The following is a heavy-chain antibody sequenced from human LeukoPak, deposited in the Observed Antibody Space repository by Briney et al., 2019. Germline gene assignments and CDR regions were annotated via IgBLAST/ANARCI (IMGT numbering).Heavy chain of an antibody. CDR2: ISAYNGNT. J-gene: IGHJ4*02. V-gene: IGHV1-18*04. CDR3: ARVRIVGSGSKKYYFDY. D-gene: IGHD6-19*01. CDR1: GYTFTSYY. Sequence: ASVKVSCKASGYTFTSYYMHWVRQAPGQGLEWMGWISAYNGNTNYAQKLQGRVTMTTDTSTSTAYMELRSLRSDDTAVYYCARVRIVGSGSKKYYFDYWGQGTLVTVSS.